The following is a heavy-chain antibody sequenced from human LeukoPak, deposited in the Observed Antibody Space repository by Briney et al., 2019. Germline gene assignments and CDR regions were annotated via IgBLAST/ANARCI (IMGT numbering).Heavy chain of an antibody. V-gene: IGHV3-74*01. CDR3: AKGGYEYDSSGHNYFDY. CDR1: GFTFSSYW. J-gene: IGHJ4*02. CDR2: INSDGSST. D-gene: IGHD3-22*01. Sequence: GGSLRLSCVASGFTFSSYWMHWVRQAPGKGLVWVSRINSDGSSTSYADSVKGRFTISRDNSKNTLYLQMNSLRAEDTAVYYCAKGGYEYDSSGHNYFDYWGQGSQVTVSS.